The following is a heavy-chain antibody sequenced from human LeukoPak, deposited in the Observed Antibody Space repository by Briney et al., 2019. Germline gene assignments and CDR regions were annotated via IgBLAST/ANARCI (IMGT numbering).Heavy chain of an antibody. CDR2: INHSGST. CDR3: ARSAPYYFDY. V-gene: IGHV4-34*01. CDR1: GGSFSGYY. J-gene: IGHJ4*02. Sequence: SETLSLTCAVYGGSFSGYYWSWIRQPPGKGLEWIGEINHSGSTNYNPSLKSRVTISVDTSKNQFSLNLSSVSAADTAVYYCARSAPYYFDYWGQGTLVTVSS.